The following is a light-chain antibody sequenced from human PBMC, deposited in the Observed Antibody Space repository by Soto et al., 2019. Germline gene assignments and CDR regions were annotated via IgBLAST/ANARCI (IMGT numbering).Light chain of an antibody. CDR3: QSYDSSLSGPHWV. J-gene: IGLJ3*02. V-gene: IGLV1-40*01. CDR1: SSNIGAGYD. Sequence: QSVLTQPPSVSGAPGQRVTISCTGSSSNIGAGYDVHWYQQLPGTAPKLLIYGNSNRPSGDPDRFSGSKSGTSASLAITGLQAEDEADYYCQSYDSSLSGPHWVFGGGTKLTVL. CDR2: GNS.